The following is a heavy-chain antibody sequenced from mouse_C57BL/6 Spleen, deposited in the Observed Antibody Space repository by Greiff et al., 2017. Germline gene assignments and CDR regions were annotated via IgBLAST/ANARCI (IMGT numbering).Heavy chain of an antibody. CDR2: IYPGSGST. Sequence: QVQLQQPGAELVKPGASVKMSCKASGYTFTSYWITWVKQRPGQGLEWIGDIYPGSGSTNYNEKFKSKATLTVDTSSSTAYMQLSSLTSEDSAVYDCASYYGSSNLYWYFDVWGTGTTVTVSS. J-gene: IGHJ1*03. CDR1: GYTFTSYW. CDR3: ASYYGSSNLYWYFDV. D-gene: IGHD1-1*01. V-gene: IGHV1-55*01.